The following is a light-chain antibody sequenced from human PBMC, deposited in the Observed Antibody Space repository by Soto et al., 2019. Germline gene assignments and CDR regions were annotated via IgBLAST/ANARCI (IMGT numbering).Light chain of an antibody. CDR1: QSVSSNY. CDR2: GGS. V-gene: IGKV3-20*01. J-gene: IGKJ5*01. CDR3: QVYGPSPPIT. Sequence: IVFTTSPGALTLYPAKRSTPSGRSGQSVSSNYLAWYQQNPGQAPRLLMYGGSSRATGIPDRFTGSGSGADFTLTISRLEPEDFAVYYCQVYGPSPPITFGQGTRLEIK.